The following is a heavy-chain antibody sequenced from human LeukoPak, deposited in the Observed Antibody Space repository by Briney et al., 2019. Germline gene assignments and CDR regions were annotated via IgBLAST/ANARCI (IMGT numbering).Heavy chain of an antibody. J-gene: IGHJ4*02. V-gene: IGHV1-8*01. CDR1: GYTFTSYD. Sequence: GASVKVSCKASGYTFTSYDINWVRQATGQGLEWMGWMNPNSGNTGYAQKFQGRVTMTRNTSISTAYMELSRLRSDDTAVYYCARDQALYSSSSFGYWGQGTLVTVSS. CDR3: ARDQALYSSSSFGY. CDR2: MNPNSGNT. D-gene: IGHD6-6*01.